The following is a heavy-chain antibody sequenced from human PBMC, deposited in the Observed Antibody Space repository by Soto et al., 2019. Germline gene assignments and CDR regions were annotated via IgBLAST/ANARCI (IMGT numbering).Heavy chain of an antibody. CDR1: GFTFISYG. Sequence: PGGSLRLSCAASGFTFISYGMHWVRQAPGKGLEWVAVIWYDGSNKYYADSVKGRFTISRDNSKNTLYLQMNSLRAEDTAVYYCARGSLELPRDYTQGHYYYYYMDVWGKGTTVTVSS. J-gene: IGHJ6*03. CDR2: IWYDGSNK. CDR3: ARGSLELPRDYTQGHYYYYYMDV. D-gene: IGHD4-4*01. V-gene: IGHV3-33*01.